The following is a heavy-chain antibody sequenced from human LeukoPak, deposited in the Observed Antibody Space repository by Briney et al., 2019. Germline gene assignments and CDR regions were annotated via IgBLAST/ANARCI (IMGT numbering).Heavy chain of an antibody. CDR3: AKRYCSSTSRPLKHYYYYGMDV. Sequence: PGGSLRLSCAASGFTFSSYTMNWVRQAPGKGLEWVSSISSSSSYIYYADSVKGRFTISRDNAKNSLYQQMNSLRAEDTAVYYCAKRYCSSTSRPLKHYYYYGMDVWGQGTTVTVSS. CDR2: ISSSSSYI. V-gene: IGHV3-21*01. D-gene: IGHD2-2*01. CDR1: GFTFSSYT. J-gene: IGHJ6*02.